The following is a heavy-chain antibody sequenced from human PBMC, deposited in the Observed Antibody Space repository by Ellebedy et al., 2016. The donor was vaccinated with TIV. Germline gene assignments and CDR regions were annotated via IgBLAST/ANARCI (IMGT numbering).Heavy chain of an antibody. CDR2: VHHSGST. J-gene: IGHJ4*02. D-gene: IGHD2-21*02. CDR1: GGSFSDYY. Sequence: MPSETLSLTCAVYGGSFSDYYWNWIRLRPGKGLEWIGEVHHSGSTKYNPSLASRVTISVDTSKKQFSLKLSSVTAADTAVYYCARVQIWGDYYFDYWGQGTLVTVSS. V-gene: IGHV4-34*01. CDR3: ARVQIWGDYYFDY.